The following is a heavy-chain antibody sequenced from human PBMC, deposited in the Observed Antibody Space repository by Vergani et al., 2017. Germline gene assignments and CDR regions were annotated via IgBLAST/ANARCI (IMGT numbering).Heavy chain of an antibody. Sequence: EVQLVESGGGVVQPGGSLRLSCAASGFTFDDYAMHWVRQAPGKGLEWVSLIRGGGGSTSYADSVKGRFTISRDNSKNSLYLQMNSLRAEDTAVYYCARDLRPTVGATPSSSLGYWGQGTLVTVSS. V-gene: IGHV3-43*02. CDR1: GFTFDDYA. CDR3: ARDLRPTVGATPSSSLGY. J-gene: IGHJ4*02. D-gene: IGHD1-26*01. CDR2: IRGGGGST.